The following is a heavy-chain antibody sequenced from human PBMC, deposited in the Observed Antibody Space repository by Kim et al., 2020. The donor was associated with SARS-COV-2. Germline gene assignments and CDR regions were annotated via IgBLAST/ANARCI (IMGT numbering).Heavy chain of an antibody. CDR3: TRIPATTLAFWDAFDI. D-gene: IGHD1-1*01. Sequence: SVEGRLTISRDDSTNTEYLEMNGLKTEDTAVYYCTRIPATTLAFWDAFDIWGQGTMVTVSS. J-gene: IGHJ3*02. V-gene: IGHV3-73*01.